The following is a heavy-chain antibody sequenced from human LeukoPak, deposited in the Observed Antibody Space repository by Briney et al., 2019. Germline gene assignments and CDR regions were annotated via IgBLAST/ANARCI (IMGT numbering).Heavy chain of an antibody. CDR3: AREWGRIAVAGGPGY. CDR1: GFTFSNYG. D-gene: IGHD6-19*01. Sequence: GGSLRLSCAASGFTFSNYGMHWVRLAPGKGLEWVALIWYDGRTKFHADSVKGRFTISRDNPKNTLYLQMDSLRDEDTAVYYCAREWGRIAVAGGPGYWGQGTRVTVSS. CDR2: IWYDGRTK. V-gene: IGHV3-33*01. J-gene: IGHJ4*02.